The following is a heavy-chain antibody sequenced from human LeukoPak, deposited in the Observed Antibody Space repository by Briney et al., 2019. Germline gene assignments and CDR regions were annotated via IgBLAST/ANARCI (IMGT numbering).Heavy chain of an antibody. Sequence: KPSETLSLTCTVSGGSISSYYWSWIRQPPGKGLEWIGYIYYSGSTNYNPSLKSRVTISVDTSKNQFSLKLSSVTAADTAVYYCARLRRSVAFDYWGQGTLVTVSS. J-gene: IGHJ4*02. CDR2: IYYSGST. CDR1: GGSISSYY. D-gene: IGHD2-15*01. CDR3: ARLRRSVAFDY. V-gene: IGHV4-59*08.